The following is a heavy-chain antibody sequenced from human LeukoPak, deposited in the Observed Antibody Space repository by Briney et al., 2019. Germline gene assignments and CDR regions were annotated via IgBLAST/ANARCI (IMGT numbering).Heavy chain of an antibody. CDR1: SGSFSGYY. D-gene: IGHD5-12*01. CDR2: XXXXXXT. Sequence: SETLSLTWAVYSGSFSGYYGSWIRQPPGKGLEWXXXXXXXXXTNYNPSLKSRVTISVDTSKKQFSLKLSSVTAADTAVYYCSRGARTPSGYGSRTAGRANWFDPWGQGTLVTVSS. J-gene: IGHJ5*02. V-gene: IGHV4-34*01. CDR3: SRGARTPSGYGSRTAGRANWFDP.